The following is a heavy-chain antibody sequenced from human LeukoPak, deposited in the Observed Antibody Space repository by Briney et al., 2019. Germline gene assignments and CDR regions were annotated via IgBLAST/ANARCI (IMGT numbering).Heavy chain of an antibody. Sequence: SETLSLTCTVSGCSISSYYWSWIRQPPGKGLEWIGYIYHSGSTYYNPSLKSRVTISVDTFKNQFYLKMSSVTAADTAVYYCARDRQLVTVHPTPFDPWGQGTLVTVSS. V-gene: IGHV4-59*12. J-gene: IGHJ5*02. CDR1: GCSISSYY. D-gene: IGHD6-6*01. CDR2: IYHSGST. CDR3: ARDRQLVTVHPTPFDP.